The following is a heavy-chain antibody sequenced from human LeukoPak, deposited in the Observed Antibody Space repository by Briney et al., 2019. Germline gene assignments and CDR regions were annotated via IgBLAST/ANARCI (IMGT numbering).Heavy chain of an antibody. V-gene: IGHV4-4*07. J-gene: IGHJ5*01. CDR1: GGSINNYY. CDR2: IYSSGST. Sequence: SETLSLTCAVSGGSINNYYWSWIRQPAGEGLEWIGRIYSSGSTNYNPSLKSRVTMSVDTSKNQFSLRLTSLTAADTAVYYCARAGGDHYGWFDSWGQGTLVTVSS. CDR3: ARAGGDHYGWFDS. D-gene: IGHD4-17*01.